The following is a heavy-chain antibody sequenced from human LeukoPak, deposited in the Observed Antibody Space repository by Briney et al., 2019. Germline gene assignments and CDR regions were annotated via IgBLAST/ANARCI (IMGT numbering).Heavy chain of an antibody. CDR3: TRIRGYSAYDFNY. V-gene: IGHV3-15*01. CDR1: GFSFKDAW. CDR2: IKSTTDGVTT. J-gene: IGHJ4*02. Sequence: GGSLRLSCAASGFSFKDAWMSWVRQAPGKGLEWVDRIKSTTDGVTTDYAAPVKGRFTISRDDSRNTLYLQLNSLKTEDTALYYCTRIRGYSAYDFNYWGQGTLVTVSS. D-gene: IGHD5-12*01.